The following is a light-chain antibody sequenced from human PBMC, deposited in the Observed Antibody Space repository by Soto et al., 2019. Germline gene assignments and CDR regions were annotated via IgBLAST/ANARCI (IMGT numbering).Light chain of an antibody. CDR3: QQRRSWPPT. Sequence: EIVLTQSPATLSLSPGDRATLSCRASQSVHRYLAWYQQKPGQAPRLLMYEASNRATGIPATFSANGSETDFTLTITNLEPEDFAVYYCQQRRSWPPTFGGGTKVEF. CDR2: EAS. J-gene: IGKJ4*01. V-gene: IGKV3-11*01. CDR1: QSVHRY.